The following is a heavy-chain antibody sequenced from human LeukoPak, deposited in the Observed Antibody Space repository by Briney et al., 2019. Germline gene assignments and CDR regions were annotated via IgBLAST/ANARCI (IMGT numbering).Heavy chain of an antibody. D-gene: IGHD5-12*01. J-gene: IGHJ6*03. CDR2: IYYSGST. V-gene: IGHV4-59*12. CDR3: ARVRSLMGYSGYGYYYYYDYMDV. Sequence: SETLSLTCTVSGGSISSYYWSWIRQPPGKGLEWIGYIYYSGSTNYNPSLKSRVTISVDTSKNQFSLKLSSVTAADTAVYYCARVRSLMGYSGYGYYYYYDYMDVWGKGTTVTVSS. CDR1: GGSISSYY.